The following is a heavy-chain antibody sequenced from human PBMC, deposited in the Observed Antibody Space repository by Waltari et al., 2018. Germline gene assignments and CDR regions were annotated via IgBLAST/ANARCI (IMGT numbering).Heavy chain of an antibody. V-gene: IGHV4-59*01. CDR3: ARGCMGAAAGTLGQTYYMGV. J-gene: IGHJ6*03. CDR2: IYYSGST. Sequence: QVQLQESGPGLVKPSETLSLTCTVSGGSISSYYWSWIRQPHGRGLEWIGYIYYSGSTNYNPSLKSRVTISVDTSKNQFSLKLSSVTAADTAVYYCARGCMGAAAGTLGQTYYMGVWGKGTTVTISS. CDR1: GGSISSYY. D-gene: IGHD6-13*01.